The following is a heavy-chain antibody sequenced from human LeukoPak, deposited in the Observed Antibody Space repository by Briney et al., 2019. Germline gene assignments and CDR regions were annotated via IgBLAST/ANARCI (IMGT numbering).Heavy chain of an antibody. V-gene: IGHV3-33*01. CDR2: IWYDGSRK. D-gene: IGHD3-10*01. J-gene: IGHJ4*02. Sequence: PGGSLRLSCAASGFSLTTYGTHWLRQAPGKGLEWVAVIWYDGSRKFYGDSVKGRFTVSGDTSENTMYLQMNTLRVDDTAVYYCARDGGSGIDYWGQGTLVTVSS. CDR3: ARDGGSGIDY. CDR1: GFSLTTYG.